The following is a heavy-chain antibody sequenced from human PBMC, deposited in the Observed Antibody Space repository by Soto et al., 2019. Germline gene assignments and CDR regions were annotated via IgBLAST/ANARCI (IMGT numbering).Heavy chain of an antibody. CDR3: ARDPPTYYYDSSVRYGMDV. Sequence: SVKVSFKASGGTFSSYAISWVRQAPGQGLEWMGGIIPIFGTANYAQKFQGRVTVTADESTSTAYMELSSLRSEDTAVYYCARDPPTYYYDSSVRYGMDVWGQGTTVTVSS. CDR2: IIPIFGTA. V-gene: IGHV1-69*13. CDR1: GGTFSSYA. J-gene: IGHJ6*02. D-gene: IGHD3-22*01.